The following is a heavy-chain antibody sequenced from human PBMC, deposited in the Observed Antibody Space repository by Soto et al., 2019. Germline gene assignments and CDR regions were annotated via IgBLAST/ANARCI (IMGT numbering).Heavy chain of an antibody. CDR2: IIPIFGTA. Sequence: SVKVSCKASGGTFSSYAISWVRQAPGQGLEWMGGIIPIFGTANYAQKFQGRVTITADESTSTAYMELSSLRSEDTAVYYCARTPQCKKGRNYYYYYGMDVWGQGTTVTVSS. CDR1: GGTFSSYA. CDR3: ARTPQCKKGRNYYYYYGMDV. J-gene: IGHJ6*02. V-gene: IGHV1-69*13.